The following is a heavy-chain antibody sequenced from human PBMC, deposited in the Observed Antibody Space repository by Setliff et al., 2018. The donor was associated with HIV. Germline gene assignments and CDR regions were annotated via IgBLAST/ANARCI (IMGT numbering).Heavy chain of an antibody. CDR3: ARLGESGYDFRGFFDF. CDR2: TYYTGNS. CDR1: GDYIGSRAYY. Sequence: NPSETLSLTCTVSGDYIGSRAYYWAWIRQPPGKGLEWIATTYYTGNSYYNPSLQSRVSISVDTSNNQFSLKLHSVSTSDRGVYFCARLGESGYDFRGFFDFWGPGMLVTVS. V-gene: IGHV4-39*01. J-gene: IGHJ4*02. D-gene: IGHD5-12*01.